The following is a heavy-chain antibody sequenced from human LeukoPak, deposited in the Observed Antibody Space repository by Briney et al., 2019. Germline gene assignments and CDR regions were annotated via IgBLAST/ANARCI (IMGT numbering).Heavy chain of an antibody. V-gene: IGHV3-11*01. CDR3: ARAASSSWTDFAS. J-gene: IGHJ4*02. D-gene: IGHD6-13*01. CDR1: GFTFSDYY. CDR2: ISSSGSTI. Sequence: GGSLRLSCAASGFTFSDYYMCWICQAPGKGLEWVSYISSSGSTIYYADSVKDRFTISRDNAKNSLYLQMNSLRAEDTAVYYCARAASSSWTDFASWGQGTLVTVSS.